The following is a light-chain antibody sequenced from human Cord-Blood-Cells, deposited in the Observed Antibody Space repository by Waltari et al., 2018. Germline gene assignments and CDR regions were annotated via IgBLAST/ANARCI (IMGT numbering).Light chain of an antibody. CDR1: NIGSNS. Sequence: SYVLTQPPSVSVAPGKTARITCGGNNIGSNSVHWYQQKPGQAPVLDVYDDSDRPSGIPERFSGSNSGNTATLTISGVEAGDEADYYCQVWDSSSDHWVFGGGTKLTVL. CDR2: DDS. CDR3: QVWDSSSDHWV. V-gene: IGLV3-21*03. J-gene: IGLJ3*02.